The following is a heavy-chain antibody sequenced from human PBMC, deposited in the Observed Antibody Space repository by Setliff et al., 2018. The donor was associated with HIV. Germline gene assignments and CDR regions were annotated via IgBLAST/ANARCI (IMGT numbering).Heavy chain of an antibody. CDR3: ARGKSGSYDAYDM. J-gene: IGHJ3*02. Sequence: SETLSLTCAVYGGSFSGYYWGWIRQPPGRGLEWIGEIIHSRNTNYNPSLKSRVTVSVDTSTNQVSLQLSSVTAADTAVYYCARGKSGSYDAYDMWGQGTMVTVSS. CDR2: IIHSRNT. CDR1: GGSFSGYY. D-gene: IGHD5-12*01. V-gene: IGHV4-34*01.